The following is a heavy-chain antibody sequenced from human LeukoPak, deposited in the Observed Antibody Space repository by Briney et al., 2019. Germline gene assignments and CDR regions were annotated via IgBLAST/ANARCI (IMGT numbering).Heavy chain of an antibody. CDR2: IYPGDSGP. CDR3: GMSGDRVPLQDDVFDV. CDR1: GYSFTSYC. J-gene: IGHJ3*01. D-gene: IGHD1-26*01. Sequence: GESLKISCKVSGYSFTSYCIGWVRQMPGKGLEWMGIIYPGDSGPTYSPSFQGQVTISVDNSINTAYLQWSSLQASDTAMYYCGMSGDRVPLQDDVFDVWGQGTMVTVST. V-gene: IGHV5-51*01.